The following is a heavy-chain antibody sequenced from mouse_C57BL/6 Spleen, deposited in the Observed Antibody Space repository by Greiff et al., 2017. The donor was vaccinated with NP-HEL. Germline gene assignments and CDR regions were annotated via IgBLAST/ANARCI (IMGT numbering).Heavy chain of an antibody. CDR3: AMGLRNWYFDV. V-gene: IGHV1-22*01. J-gene: IGHJ1*03. D-gene: IGHD2-4*01. Sequence: EVQRVESGPELVKPGASVKMSCKASGYTFTDYNMHWVKQSHGKSLEWIGYINPNNGGTSYNQKFKGKATLTVNKSSSTAYMELRSLTSEDSAVYYCAMGLRNWYFDVWGTGTTVTVSS. CDR2: INPNNGGT. CDR1: GYTFTDYN.